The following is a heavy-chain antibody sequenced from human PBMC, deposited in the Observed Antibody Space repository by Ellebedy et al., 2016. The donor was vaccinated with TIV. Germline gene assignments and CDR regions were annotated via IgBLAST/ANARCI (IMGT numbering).Heavy chain of an antibody. J-gene: IGHJ5*02. CDR2: ISAYNNNT. V-gene: IGHV1-18*01. CDR1: GYTFDNYG. CDR3: ARDRYIKRIAWFDP. Sequence: AASVKVSCKATGYTFDNYGISWVRQAPGQGLEWMGWISAYNNNTNYAQKLQGRVTMTTDTSTSTAYMELRSLRSDDTAVYYCARDRYIKRIAWFDPWGQGTLVTVSS. D-gene: IGHD2-2*02.